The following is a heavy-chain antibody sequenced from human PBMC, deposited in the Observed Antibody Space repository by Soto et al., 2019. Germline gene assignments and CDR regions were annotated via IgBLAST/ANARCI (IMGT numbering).Heavy chain of an antibody. CDR3: ARCQAYDSNPLHGMDV. D-gene: IGHD3-22*01. J-gene: IGHJ6*02. V-gene: IGHV5-10-1*01. Sequence: GESLKISCKGSGYSFTSYWISWVRQMPGKGLEWMGRIDPSDSYTNYSPSFQGHVTISADKSISTAYLQWSSLKASDTAMYYCARCQAYDSNPLHGMDVWGQGTTVTVSS. CDR1: GYSFTSYW. CDR2: IDPSDSYT.